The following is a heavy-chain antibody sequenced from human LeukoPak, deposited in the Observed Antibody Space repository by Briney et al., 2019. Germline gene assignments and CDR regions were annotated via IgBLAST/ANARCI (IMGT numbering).Heavy chain of an antibody. J-gene: IGHJ4*02. CDR3: AKPAKTDYADY. Sequence: PGGSLRLSCAASGFTFSNYAMNWVRQAPGKGLEWVSSNGGGGSTYYADSVKGRFTISRDNSKNTLYLQMNSLRAEDTAVYYCAKPAKTDYADYWGQGTLVTVSS. V-gene: IGHV3-23*01. CDR2: NGGGGST. CDR1: GFTFSNYA. D-gene: IGHD1-14*01.